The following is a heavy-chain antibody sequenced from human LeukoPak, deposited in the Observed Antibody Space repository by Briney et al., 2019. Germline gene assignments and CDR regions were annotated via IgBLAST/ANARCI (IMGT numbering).Heavy chain of an antibody. CDR1: GYTLTELS. Sequence: ASVKVSCKVSGYTLTELSMHWVRQAPGKGLEWMGGFDPEDGETIYAQKFQGRVTMTEDTSTDTAYMELSGLRSEDTAVYYCARGPSITMVRGGQWYYYMDVWGKGTTVTISS. D-gene: IGHD3-10*01. J-gene: IGHJ6*03. V-gene: IGHV1-24*01. CDR3: ARGPSITMVRGGQWYYYMDV. CDR2: FDPEDGET.